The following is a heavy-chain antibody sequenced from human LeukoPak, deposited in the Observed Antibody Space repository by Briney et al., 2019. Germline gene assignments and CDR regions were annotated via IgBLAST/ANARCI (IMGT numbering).Heavy chain of an antibody. CDR3: ARATGGIWSGYPQPFDY. CDR1: GFTFSSYW. V-gene: IGHV3-74*01. D-gene: IGHD3-3*01. Sequence: GGSPRLSCAASGFTFSSYWMHWVRQAPGKGLVWVSRINSDGSSYADSVKGRFTISRDNAKNTLYLQMNSLRAEDTAVYYCARATGGIWSGYPQPFDYWGQGTLVTVSS. J-gene: IGHJ4*02. CDR2: INSDGS.